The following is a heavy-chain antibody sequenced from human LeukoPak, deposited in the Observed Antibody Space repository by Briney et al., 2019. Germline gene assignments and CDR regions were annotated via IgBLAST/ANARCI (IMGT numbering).Heavy chain of an antibody. CDR3: AKGNDVLRYFDSFRY. J-gene: IGHJ6*02. D-gene: IGHD3-9*01. CDR1: GFTFSSYA. CDR2: ISGSGGST. Sequence: GGSLRLSCAASGFTFSSYAMSWVRQAPGKGLEWVSAISGSGGSTYYADSVKGRFTISRDNSKNTLYLQMNSLRAEDTAVYYCAKGNDVLRYFDSFRYWGQGTTVTVSS. V-gene: IGHV3-23*01.